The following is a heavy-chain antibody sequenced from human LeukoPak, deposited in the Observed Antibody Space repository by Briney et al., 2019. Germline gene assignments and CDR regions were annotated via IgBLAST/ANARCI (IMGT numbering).Heavy chain of an antibody. V-gene: IGHV4-4*02. J-gene: IGHJ3*02. D-gene: IGHD3-22*01. Sequence: SGTLSLTCAVSGGSISSSNWWSWVRQPPGKGLEWIGEIYHSGSTNYNPSLKSRVTISVDKSKNQFSLKLSSVTAADTAVYYCARDRRPDYYDSSGYYLYRDAFDIWGQGTMVTVSS. CDR2: IYHSGST. CDR3: ARDRRPDYYDSSGYYLYRDAFDI. CDR1: GGSISSSNW.